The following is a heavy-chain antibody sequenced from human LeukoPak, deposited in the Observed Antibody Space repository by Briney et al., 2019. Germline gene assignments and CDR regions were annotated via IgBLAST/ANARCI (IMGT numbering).Heavy chain of an antibody. J-gene: IGHJ6*03. CDR2: IYYSGST. CDR1: GGSISSYY. CDR3: ARVNDILTGYYMNYYYMDV. V-gene: IGHV4-59*01. Sequence: SETLSLTCTVSGGSISSYYWSWIRQPPGKGLEWIGYIYYSGSTNYNPSLKSRVTISVDTSKNQFSLKLSSVTAADTAVYYCARVNDILTGYYMNYYYMDVWGKGTTVTISS. D-gene: IGHD3-9*01.